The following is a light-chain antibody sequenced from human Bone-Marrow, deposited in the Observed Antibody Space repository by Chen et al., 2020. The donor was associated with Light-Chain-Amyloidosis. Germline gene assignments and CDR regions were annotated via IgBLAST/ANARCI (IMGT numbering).Light chain of an antibody. CDR3: QSADSSDTYEVI. CDR1: DLPTKY. CDR2: RDT. V-gene: IGLV3-25*03. J-gene: IGLJ2*01. Sequence: SYELTQPPSVSVSPGQTARLTCSGDDLPTKYAYWYQQKPGQAPVLVIHRDTERPSGISERFSGSSSGTTDTLTISGVQAEDEADYHCQSADSSDTYEVIFGGGTKLTVL.